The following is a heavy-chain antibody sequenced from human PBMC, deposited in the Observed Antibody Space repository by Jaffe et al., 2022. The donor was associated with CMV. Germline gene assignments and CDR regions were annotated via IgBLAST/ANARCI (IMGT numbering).Heavy chain of an antibody. D-gene: IGHD6-6*01. CDR2: IDWDDDK. Sequence: QVTLRESGPALVKPTQTLTLTCTFSGFSLSTSGMCVSWIRQPPGKALEWLARIDWDDDKYYSTSLKTRLTISKDTSKNQVVLTMTNMDPVDTATYYCARMNYSSSPNEFDYWGQGTLVTVSS. V-gene: IGHV2-70*15. CDR1: GFSLSTSGMC. CDR3: ARMNYSSSPNEFDY. J-gene: IGHJ4*02.